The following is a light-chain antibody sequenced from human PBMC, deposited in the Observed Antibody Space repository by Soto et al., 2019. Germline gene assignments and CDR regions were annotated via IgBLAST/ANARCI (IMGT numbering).Light chain of an antibody. CDR3: QQLNSYPPDA. CDR1: QGISSY. CDR2: AAS. J-gene: IGKJ3*01. V-gene: IGKV1-9*01. Sequence: DIQVTQSPSFLSASVLDRVNITGRASQGISSYLAWYQQKPGKAPKLLIYAASTLQSGVPSRFSGSGSGTEFTLTISSLQPEDLATYYCQQLNSYPPDAFGPGTKVAIK.